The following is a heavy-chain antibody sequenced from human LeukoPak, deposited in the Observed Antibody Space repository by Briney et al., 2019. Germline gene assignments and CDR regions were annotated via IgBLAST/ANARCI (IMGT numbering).Heavy chain of an antibody. J-gene: IGHJ4*02. CDR1: GGSISSYY. D-gene: IGHD5-24*01. V-gene: IGHV4-59*08. CDR3: ARHQGHRDGYNAPMYYFDY. CDR2: IYYSGST. Sequence: SETLSLTCTVSGGSISSYYWSWIRQPPGKGLEWIGYIYYSGSTNYNPSLESRVTISVDTSKNQFSLKLSSVTAADTAVYYCARHQGHRDGYNAPMYYFDYWGQGTLVTVSS.